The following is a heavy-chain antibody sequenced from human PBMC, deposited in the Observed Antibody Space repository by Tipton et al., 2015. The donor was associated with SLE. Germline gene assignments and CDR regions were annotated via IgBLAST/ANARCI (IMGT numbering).Heavy chain of an antibody. CDR1: GFTFSSYG. CDR2: IKQDGSEK. Sequence: SLRLSCAASGFTFSSYGMHWVRQAPGKGLEWVANIKQDGSEKYYVDSVKGRFTISRDNAKNSLYLQMNSLRAEDTAVYYCARGCSLKTGFFDYWGQGTLVTVSS. J-gene: IGHJ4*02. CDR3: ARGCSLKTGFFDY. D-gene: IGHD7-27*01. V-gene: IGHV3-7*01.